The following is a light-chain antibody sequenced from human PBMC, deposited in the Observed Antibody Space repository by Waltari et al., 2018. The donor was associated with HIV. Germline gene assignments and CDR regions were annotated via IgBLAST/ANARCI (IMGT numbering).Light chain of an antibody. CDR1: QGISNF. J-gene: IGKJ1*01. V-gene: IGKV1-NL1*01. CDR3: QQYYNTPPWT. Sequence: DIQMTQSPSSLSASVGDRVTITCRASQGISNFLAWYQQKPGKAPRLLTSLASKLESGVPSRFSGSGSGTDYTLTISSLQPEDFATYYCQQYYNTPPWTFGQGTKVEIK. CDR2: LAS.